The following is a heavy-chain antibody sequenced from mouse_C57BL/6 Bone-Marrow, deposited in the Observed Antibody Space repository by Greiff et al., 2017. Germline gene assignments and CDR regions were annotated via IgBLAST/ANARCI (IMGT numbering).Heavy chain of an antibody. CDR1: GFTFSSYA. D-gene: IGHD2-4*01. Sequence: EVQGVESGGGLVKPGGSLKLSCAASGFTFSSYAMSWVRQTPEKRLEWVATISDGGSYTYYPDNVEGRFTISRDNAKNNLYLQMSHLKSEDTAMYYCARGVITTSFAYWGQGTLVTVSA. J-gene: IGHJ3*01. CDR3: ARGVITTSFAY. CDR2: ISDGGSYT. V-gene: IGHV5-4*01.